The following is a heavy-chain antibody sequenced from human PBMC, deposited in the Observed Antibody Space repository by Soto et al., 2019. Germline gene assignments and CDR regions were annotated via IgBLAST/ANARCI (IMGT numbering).Heavy chain of an antibody. J-gene: IGHJ5*02. CDR2: IDPSDSYT. D-gene: IGHD3-10*01. V-gene: IGHV5-10-1*01. CDR3: AREFRGVLLWFGEHWFDP. CDR1: GYSFTSYW. Sequence: RGESLKISCKGSGYSFTSYWISWVRQMPGKGLEWMGRIDPSDSYTNYSPSFQGHVTISADKSISTAYLQWSSLKASDTAMYYCAREFRGVLLWFGEHWFDPWGQGTLVTVSS.